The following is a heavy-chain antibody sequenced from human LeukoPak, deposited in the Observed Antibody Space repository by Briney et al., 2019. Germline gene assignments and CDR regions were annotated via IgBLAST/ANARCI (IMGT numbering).Heavy chain of an antibody. D-gene: IGHD1-26*01. V-gene: IGHV3-48*02. CDR2: ISGTSTAI. Sequence: GGSLRLSCAASGFTFTSSNIHCVRQAPGKGLEWVSFISGTSTAIYYADSVKGRFTISRDIARRSLYLQMNSLRDEDTAVYYCARGVGRSYADAFDTCGRGTVVTVSS. J-gene: IGHJ3*02. CDR3: ARGVGRSYADAFDT. CDR1: GFTFTSSN.